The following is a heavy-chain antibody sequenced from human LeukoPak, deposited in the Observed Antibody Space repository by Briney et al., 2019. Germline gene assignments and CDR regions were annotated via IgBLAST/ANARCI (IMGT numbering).Heavy chain of an antibody. D-gene: IGHD5-18*01. V-gene: IGHV3-7*05. CDR1: GFTFSNAY. Sequence: GGSLRLSCAASGFTFSNAYMSWVRQTPGKGLEWVANIKQDGSEKHYVDSVKGRFAISRDNAKDSLYLQMNSLRIEDTAVYYCATSGYNFDYWGQGTLVTVSS. J-gene: IGHJ4*02. CDR3: ATSGYNFDY. CDR2: IKQDGSEK.